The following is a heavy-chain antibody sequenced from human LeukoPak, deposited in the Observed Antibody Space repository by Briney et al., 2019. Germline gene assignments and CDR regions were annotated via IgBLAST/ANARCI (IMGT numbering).Heavy chain of an antibody. J-gene: IGHJ6*03. CDR3: ARSHGSGDHYYYYMDV. CDR2: IFYSGST. V-gene: IGHV4-59*01. CDR1: GGSINSYY. D-gene: IGHD3-10*01. Sequence: PSETLSLTCTVSGGSINSYYWNWIRQPPGRGLEWIGYIFYSGSTNYNPSLKSRVTISVDTSKDQFSLNLSSVTAADTAVYYCARSHGSGDHYYYYMDVWGKGTTVTVSS.